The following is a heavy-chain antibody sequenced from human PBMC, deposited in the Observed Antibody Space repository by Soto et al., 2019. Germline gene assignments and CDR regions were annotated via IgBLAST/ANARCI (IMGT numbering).Heavy chain of an antibody. CDR1: GFIFSKHT. V-gene: IGHV3-33*01. D-gene: IGHD3-10*01. CDR2: IWYDGSNT. J-gene: IGHJ6*02. Sequence: QVQLVESGGGVVQPERSLKLSCAASGFIFSKHTMHWVRQAPGKGLEWVALIWYDGSNTCYDNSVKGRFAISRDNSKNTLYLQMNSLRAEDTAVYYCAREGTGDSGISSMDVWGQGTTVIVSS. CDR3: AREGTGDSGISSMDV.